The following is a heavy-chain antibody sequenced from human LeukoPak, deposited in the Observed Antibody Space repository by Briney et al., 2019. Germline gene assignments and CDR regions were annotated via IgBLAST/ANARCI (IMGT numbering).Heavy chain of an antibody. CDR3: ARVAVAGDYFDY. J-gene: IGHJ4*02. CDR2: ISAYNGNT. CDR1: GYTFTSYG. D-gene: IGHD6-19*01. V-gene: IGHV1-18*03. Sequence: ASVKVSCKASGYTFTSYGISWVRPAPGQGLEWMGWISAYNGNTNNAQKLQGRVTMTTDTSTSTAYMELRSLRSDDMAVYYCARVAVAGDYFDYGGQGTRVTVSS.